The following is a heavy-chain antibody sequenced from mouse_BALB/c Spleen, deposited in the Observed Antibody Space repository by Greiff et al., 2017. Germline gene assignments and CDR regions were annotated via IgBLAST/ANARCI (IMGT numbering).Heavy chain of an antibody. CDR1: GFTFSSFG. D-gene: IGHD4-1*01. V-gene: IGHV5-17*02. CDR2: ISSGSSTI. Sequence: EVKLVESGGGLVQPGGSRKLSCAASGFTFSSFGMHWVRQAPEKGLEWVAYISSGSSTIYYADTVKGRFTISRDNPKNTLFLQMTSLRSEDTAMYYCARRAGTGYAMDYWGQGTSVTVSS. J-gene: IGHJ4*01. CDR3: ARRAGTGYAMDY.